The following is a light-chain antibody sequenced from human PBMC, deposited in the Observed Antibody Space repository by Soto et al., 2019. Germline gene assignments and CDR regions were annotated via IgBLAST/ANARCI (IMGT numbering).Light chain of an antibody. CDR1: SSDVGGYNY. CDR2: EVS. Sequence: QSVLTQPPSAPGSPGQSVTISCTGTSSDVGGYNYVSWYQQHPGKAPKLMIYEVSKRPSGVPDRFSGSKSGNTASLTVSGLQAEDEADYYCSSSAGSNNLVFGGGTKLTVL. J-gene: IGLJ2*01. V-gene: IGLV2-8*01. CDR3: SSSAGSNNLV.